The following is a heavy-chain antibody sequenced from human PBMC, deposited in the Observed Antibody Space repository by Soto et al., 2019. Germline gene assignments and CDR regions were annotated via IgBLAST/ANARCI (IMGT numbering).Heavy chain of an antibody. D-gene: IGHD1-1*01. J-gene: IGHJ4*02. V-gene: IGHV4-39*01. Sequence: SETLSLTCTVPGASTSSRDYYWGWIHQPPGKGLEWIGSIYYTGGTYHNPSLKSRVTMSVDTPRTQFSLKLSSVTAADTAIYYCARHDHSAWNRCDSWGQGTLGTVAS. CDR1: GASTSSRDYY. CDR3: ARHDHSAWNRCDS. CDR2: IYYTGGT.